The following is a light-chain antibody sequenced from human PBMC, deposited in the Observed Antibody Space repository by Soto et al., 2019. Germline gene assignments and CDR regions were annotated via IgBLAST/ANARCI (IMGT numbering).Light chain of an antibody. CDR3: QQRSNWPPG. V-gene: IGKV3-11*01. CDR2: DAS. J-gene: IGKJ5*01. CDR1: QSVSSY. Sequence: EIVLTQSPATLSLSPGERATLSRRASQSVSSYLAWYQQKPGQGPRLLIYDASNRATGIPARFSGSGSGTDFTLTISSLEPEDFAVYYCQQRSNWPPGFGQGTRLEIK.